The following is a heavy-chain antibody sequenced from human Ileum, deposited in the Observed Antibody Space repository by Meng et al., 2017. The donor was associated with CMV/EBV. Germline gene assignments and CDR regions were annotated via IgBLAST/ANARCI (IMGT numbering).Heavy chain of an antibody. V-gene: IGHV3-23*01. D-gene: IGHD3-16*02. CDR3: ARKGWGTNRADEPIDS. Sequence: SGFTVNHHAMAWVRQAPGKGLEWVAQISIGAGGNYADSVKGRFTISRDNSKNMVYLQMNGLRVEDTALYYCARKGWGTNRADEPIDSWGQGTPVTVSS. CDR1: GFTVNHHA. CDR2: ISIGAGG. J-gene: IGHJ5*01.